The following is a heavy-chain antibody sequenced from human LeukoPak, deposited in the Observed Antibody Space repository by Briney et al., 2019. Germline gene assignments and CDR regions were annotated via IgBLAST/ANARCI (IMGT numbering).Heavy chain of an antibody. Sequence: GGSLRLSCAASGFTFTNFAMNWVRQSPGKGLEWVSAISRGGSDTYYADSVKGRFTTSRDNSKNTLYLQMIGLRVEDTAVYFCAKARDIGMYYYDGMDVWGQGATVTISS. CDR3: AKARDIGMYYYDGMDV. CDR2: ISRGGSDT. J-gene: IGHJ6*02. V-gene: IGHV3-23*01. CDR1: GFTFTNFA. D-gene: IGHD5-12*01.